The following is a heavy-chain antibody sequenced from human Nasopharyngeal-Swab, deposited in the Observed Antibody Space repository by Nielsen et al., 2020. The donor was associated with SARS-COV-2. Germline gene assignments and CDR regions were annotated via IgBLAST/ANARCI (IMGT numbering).Heavy chain of an antibody. CDR1: GFTFSCCA. J-gene: IGHJ4*02. D-gene: IGHD7-27*01. CDR3: ARDGPEPENWGVLCY. V-gene: IGHV3-21*01. CDR2: ISSSSSYI. Sequence: GESLKISCAASGFTFSCCAMTWVRQAPGKGLEWVSSISSSSSYIYYADSVKGRFTISRDNAKNSLYLQMNSLRAEDTAVYYCARDGPEPENWGVLCYWGQGTLVTVSS.